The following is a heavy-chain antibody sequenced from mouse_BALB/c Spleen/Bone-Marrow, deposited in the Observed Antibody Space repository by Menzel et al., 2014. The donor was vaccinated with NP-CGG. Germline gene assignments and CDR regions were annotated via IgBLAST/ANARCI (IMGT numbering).Heavy chain of an antibody. V-gene: IGHV1S135*01. D-gene: IGHD1-2*01. CDR1: GYSFTDYN. CDR2: IDPYNGGT. Sequence: EVQLVESGPELVKPGASVKVSCKASGYSFTDYNTYWVKQSHGKSLEWIGYIDPYNGGTSYNQKFKGKATVTVDKSSSTAFMHLNSLTSEDSAVYYCGLNSLLRPFAYWGQGTLVTVSA. J-gene: IGHJ3*01. CDR3: GLNSLLRPFAY.